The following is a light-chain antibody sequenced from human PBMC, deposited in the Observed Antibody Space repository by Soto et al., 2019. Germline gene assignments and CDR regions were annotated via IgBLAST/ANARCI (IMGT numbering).Light chain of an antibody. Sequence: EIVLTQSPATLSLSPGERATLSCRASQSVSSNLAWYQQKPGQAPRLLIYGASTRATGSPARFSGSGSGTEFTLTISSLQSEDFAVYYCQQYNNWPLWTFGQGTKVDIK. V-gene: IGKV3-15*01. CDR1: QSVSSN. CDR2: GAS. J-gene: IGKJ1*01. CDR3: QQYNNWPLWT.